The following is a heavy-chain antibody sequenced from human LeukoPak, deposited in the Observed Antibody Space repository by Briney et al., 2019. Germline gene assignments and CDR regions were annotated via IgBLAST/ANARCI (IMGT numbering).Heavy chain of an antibody. V-gene: IGHV3-15*01. J-gene: IGHJ4*02. D-gene: IGHD3-10*01. CDR3: TTVTMVLRPY. CDR1: GFTFSNAW. CDR2: INSKIDGGTT. Sequence: GGSLRLTCAASGFTFSNAWLSWVRQAPGKGLEWVGRINSKIDGGTTDYAAPVKGRFTISRDDSKDTLDLQMNSLKTEDTAVYHCTTVTMVLRPYWGQGTLVTVSS.